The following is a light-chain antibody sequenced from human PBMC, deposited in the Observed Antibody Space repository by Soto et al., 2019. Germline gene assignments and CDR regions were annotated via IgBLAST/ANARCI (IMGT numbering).Light chain of an antibody. J-gene: IGKJ3*01. CDR3: MQFLQTPT. CDR1: QSLLHSNGYTY. CDR2: LGS. Sequence: DIVMTQSPLSLPVTPGEPASISCRSSQSLLHSNGYTYLDWYLQKPGQSPQLLIYLGSNRASGVPDRFSGSGSGTDFTMKISRVEAEDVGVYFCMQFLQTPTFGSGTKVD. V-gene: IGKV2-28*01.